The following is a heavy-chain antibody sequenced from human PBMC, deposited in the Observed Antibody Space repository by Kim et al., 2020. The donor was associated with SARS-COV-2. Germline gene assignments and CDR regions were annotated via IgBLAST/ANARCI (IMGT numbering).Heavy chain of an antibody. J-gene: IGHJ4*02. CDR1: GGSISSYY. CDR3: AREPYYYGSGSYQRLGNFDY. D-gene: IGHD3-10*01. Sequence: SETLSLTCTVSGGSISSYYWSWIRQPPGKGLEWIGYIYYSGSTNYNPSLKSRVTISVDTSKNQFSLKLSSVTAADTAVYYCAREPYYYGSGSYQRLGNFDYWGQGTLVTVSS. V-gene: IGHV4-59*13. CDR2: IYYSGST.